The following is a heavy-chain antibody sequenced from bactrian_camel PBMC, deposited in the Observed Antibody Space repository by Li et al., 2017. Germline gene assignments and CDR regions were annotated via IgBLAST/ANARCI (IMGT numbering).Heavy chain of an antibody. Sequence: DVQLVGSGGGSVQAGGSLRLSCAASGFTFSNYYVSWVRQAPGKGLEWVSSIDSGGADTYYAGSVKGRFTISRDNAKNTVYLQMNSLKPEDTAVYYCVRALEVLRGSGPEYKYRGQGTQVTVS. J-gene: IGHJ4*01. CDR2: IDSGGADT. D-gene: IGHD2*01. CDR1: GFTFSNYY. CDR3: VRALEVLRGSGPEYKY. V-gene: IGHV3S40*01.